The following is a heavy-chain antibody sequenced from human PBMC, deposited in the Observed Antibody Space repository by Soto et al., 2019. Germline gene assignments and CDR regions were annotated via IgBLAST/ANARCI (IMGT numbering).Heavy chain of an antibody. CDR1: GGIFSSFS. Sequence: QVQLVQSGAEVKTPGSSVEVSCKASGGIFSSFSITWVRQVPGHGLEWMGGIIPMTGTPNYAEKFQGRLTLTADASTRTAYLVLSSLKSEDTAAYYRARGPILPGATSWLDPWGQGTVVFVSS. CDR3: ARGPILPGATSWLDP. V-gene: IGHV1-69*01. D-gene: IGHD1-1*01. CDR2: IIPMTGTP. J-gene: IGHJ5*02.